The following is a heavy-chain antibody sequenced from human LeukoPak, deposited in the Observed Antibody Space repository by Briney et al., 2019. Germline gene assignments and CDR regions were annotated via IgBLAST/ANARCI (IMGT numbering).Heavy chain of an antibody. D-gene: IGHD5-12*01. Sequence: GGSLRLSCAASGFTFDDYAMHWVRQAPGKGLEWVAVISYDGSNKYYADSVKGRFTISRDNSKNTLYLQMNSLRAEDTAVYYCAKDLFVGYSGYEVDYWGQGTLVTVSS. CDR3: AKDLFVGYSGYEVDY. CDR1: GFTFDDYA. V-gene: IGHV3-30*18. J-gene: IGHJ4*02. CDR2: ISYDGSNK.